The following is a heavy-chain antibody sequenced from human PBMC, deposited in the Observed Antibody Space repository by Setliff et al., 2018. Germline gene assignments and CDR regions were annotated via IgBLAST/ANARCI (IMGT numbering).Heavy chain of an antibody. Sequence: ASVKVSCKASGYSFTSYTIHWARQAPGQGLEWMGWISPGNGNTAYSQKIQDRVTITRDTSASTAYMELSSLSSEDTAVYYCARIGFGYYSTSGAWYFYNWGQGTLVTVSS. J-gene: IGHJ4*02. CDR1: GYSFTSYT. CDR3: ARIGFGYYSTSGAWYFYN. V-gene: IGHV1-3*01. CDR2: ISPGNGNT. D-gene: IGHD2-8*01.